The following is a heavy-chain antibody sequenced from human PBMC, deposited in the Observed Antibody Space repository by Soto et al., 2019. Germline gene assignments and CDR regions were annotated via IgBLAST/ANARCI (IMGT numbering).Heavy chain of an antibody. CDR2: IIPIFGTA. CDR3: ARDVGYCSSTSCYLVY. CDR1: GGTFSSYA. Sequence: QVQLVQSGAEVKKPGSSVKVSCTASGGTFSSYAISWVRQAPGQGLEWMGGIIPIFGTANYAQKFQGRVTITADESTSTAYMELSSLRSEDTAVYYCARDVGYCSSTSCYLVYWGQGTLVTVSS. D-gene: IGHD2-2*03. J-gene: IGHJ4*02. V-gene: IGHV1-69*01.